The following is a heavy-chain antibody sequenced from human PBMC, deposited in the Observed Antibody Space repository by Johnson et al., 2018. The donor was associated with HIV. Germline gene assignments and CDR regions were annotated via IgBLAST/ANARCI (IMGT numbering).Heavy chain of an antibody. J-gene: IGHJ3*02. CDR1: GFTFSSYA. CDR3: ARDRIKDNWGPNDAFDI. D-gene: IGHD1-1*01. V-gene: IGHV3-30*04. CDR2: ISYDGSNK. Sequence: QVQLVESGGGVVQPGRSLRLSCAASGFTFSSYAMHWVRQAPDKGLEWVAVISYDGSNKYFADSVKGRFTISRDTSKDTLYLQMNSLRPEDTAVYYCARDRIKDNWGPNDAFDIWGQGTLVTVSS.